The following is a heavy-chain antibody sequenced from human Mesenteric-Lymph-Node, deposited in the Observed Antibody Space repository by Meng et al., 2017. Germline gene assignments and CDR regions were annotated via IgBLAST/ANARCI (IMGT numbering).Heavy chain of an antibody. Sequence: QLVRQGAKLNKPGATVKLSRKASGYTVTCYYMHWVRQAPGQGLEWMGRINPNSGNTNYAQNFQGRFTMTTDTSTSTAYMELRSLRSDDTAVYYCARDLPGGTKGTWLDLWGQGTLVTVSS. CDR3: ARDLPGGTKGTWLDL. J-gene: IGHJ5*02. CDR1: GYTVTCYY. D-gene: IGHD1-14*01. V-gene: IGHV1-2*06. CDR2: INPNSGNT.